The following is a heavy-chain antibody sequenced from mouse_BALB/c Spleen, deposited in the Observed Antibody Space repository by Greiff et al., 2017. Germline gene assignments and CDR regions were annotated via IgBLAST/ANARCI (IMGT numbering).Heavy chain of an antibody. V-gene: IGHV3-2*02. Sequence: EVQLHQSGPGLVKPSQSLSLTCTVTGYSITSDYAWNWIRQFPGNKLEWMGYISYSGSTSYNPSLKSRISITRDTSKNQFFLQLNSVTTEDTATYYCAREDLGLRRAMDYWGQGTSVTVSS. CDR1: GYSITSDYA. CDR2: ISYSGST. D-gene: IGHD2-4*01. CDR3: AREDLGLRRAMDY. J-gene: IGHJ4*01.